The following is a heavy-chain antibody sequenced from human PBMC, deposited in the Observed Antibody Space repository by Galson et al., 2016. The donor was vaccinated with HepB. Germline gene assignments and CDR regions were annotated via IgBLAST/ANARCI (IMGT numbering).Heavy chain of an antibody. CDR2: IYSHGPT. V-gene: IGHV4-61*02. J-gene: IGHJ3*02. CDR1: GGSFSRGSYY. D-gene: IGHD2-2*01. Sequence: TLSLTCSVSGGSFSRGSYYWTWIRQPAGKGLEWIGRIYSHGPTNYNPSFKSRVSISVDRSKTRFSLNLMSVTAADTAVYYCARGCSSTSCYYQFGAWGPRQPNDAFDIWGQGTMVTVSS. CDR3: ARGCSSTSCYYQFGAWGPRQPNDAFDI.